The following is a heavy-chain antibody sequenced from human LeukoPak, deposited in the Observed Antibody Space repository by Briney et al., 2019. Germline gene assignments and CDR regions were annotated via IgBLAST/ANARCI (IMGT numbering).Heavy chain of an antibody. CDR3: TRSGPSGSFDY. Sequence: PGGSLRPSCTASGFTLGDYGTNWVRQAPGKGLEWVGFIRSKAYGGTTEYAASVKGRFTISRDDSKGIAYLQLNSLKTEDTAVYYCTRSGPSGSFDYWGQGALVTVSS. D-gene: IGHD6-25*01. J-gene: IGHJ4*02. V-gene: IGHV3-49*04. CDR1: GFTLGDYG. CDR2: IRSKAYGGTT.